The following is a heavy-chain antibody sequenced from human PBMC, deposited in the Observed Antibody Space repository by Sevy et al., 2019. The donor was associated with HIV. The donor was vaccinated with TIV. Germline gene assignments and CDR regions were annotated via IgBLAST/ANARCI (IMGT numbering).Heavy chain of an antibody. CDR1: GFTFSSYG. CDR3: AKDLPRYCSSTSCYHYYGMDV. D-gene: IGHD2-2*01. J-gene: IGHJ6*02. CDR2: ISYDGSNK. V-gene: IGHV3-30*18. Sequence: GGSLRLSCAASGFTFSSYGMHWVRQAPGKGLKWVAVISYDGSNKYYADSVKGRFTISRDNSKNTLYLQMNSLRAEDTAVYYCAKDLPRYCSSTSCYHYYGMDVWGQGTTVTVSS.